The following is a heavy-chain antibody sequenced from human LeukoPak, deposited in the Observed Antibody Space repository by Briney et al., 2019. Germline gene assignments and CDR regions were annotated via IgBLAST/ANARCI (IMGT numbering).Heavy chain of an antibody. CDR2: IHYSGST. J-gene: IGHJ5*02. D-gene: IGHD5-12*01. CDR3: ARGPVATRDFDP. V-gene: IGHV4-30-4*01. Sequence: SETLSLTCTVSGGSISSGDYYWSWIRQSPGKGLEWIGNIHYSGSTYYNPSLKSRVTISVDTSKKQVSLKLSSVTAADTAVYYCARGPVATRDFDPWGQGTLVTVSS. CDR1: GGSISSGDYY.